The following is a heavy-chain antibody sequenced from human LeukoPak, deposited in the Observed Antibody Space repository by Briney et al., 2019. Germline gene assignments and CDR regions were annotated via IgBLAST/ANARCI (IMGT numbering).Heavy chain of an antibody. Sequence: PSETLSLTCTVSGGSISSYYWSWIRQPAGKGLEWIGRIYTSGSTNYNPSLKSRVTMSVDTSKNQFSLKLSSVTAADTAVYYCARGDDYGDYWSSYNWFDPWGQGTLVTVSS. CDR2: IYTSGST. CDR3: ARGDDYGDYWSSYNWFDP. CDR1: GGSISSYY. V-gene: IGHV4-4*07. D-gene: IGHD4-17*01. J-gene: IGHJ5*02.